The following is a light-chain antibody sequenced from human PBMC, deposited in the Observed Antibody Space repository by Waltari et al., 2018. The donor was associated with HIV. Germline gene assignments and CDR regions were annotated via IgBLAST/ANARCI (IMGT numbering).Light chain of an antibody. CDR1: QDVGYL. CDR2: KTS. CDR3: QQYNSDFYT. J-gene: IGKJ2*01. V-gene: IGKV1-5*03. Sequence: IQMTQSSSTLSASVGDRVTITCRASQDVGYLLAWYQQKSGKAPKLLMYKTSILEYGVPSRFSGRASGTGFTLTIDGLQPEDFATYYCQQYNSDFYTFGQGTKLEIK.